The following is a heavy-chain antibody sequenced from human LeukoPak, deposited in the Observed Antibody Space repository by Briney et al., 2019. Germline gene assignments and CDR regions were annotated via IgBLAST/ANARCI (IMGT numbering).Heavy chain of an antibody. J-gene: IGHJ5*02. D-gene: IGHD3-3*01. CDR3: AREPLVPPYYDFWSGYFPHNWFDP. V-gene: IGHV4-39*02. CDR1: GGSISSSSYY. Sequence: PSETLSLTCTVSGGSISSSSYYWGWIRQPPGKGLEWIGSIYYSGSTYYNPSLKSRVTISVDTSKNQFSLKLSSVTAADTAVYYCAREPLVPPYYDFWSGYFPHNWFDPWGQGTLVTVSS. CDR2: IYYSGST.